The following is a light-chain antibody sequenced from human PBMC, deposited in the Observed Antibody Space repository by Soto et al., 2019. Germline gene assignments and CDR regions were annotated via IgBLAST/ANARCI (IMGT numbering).Light chain of an antibody. V-gene: IGKV4-1*01. Sequence: DIVMTQSPDSLAVSLGERATVNCKSSQSVLYSSTNKNHLAWYQQKPGQPPKLLIYWASTRESGVPDRFSGSGSGTEFTLTISSLQAEDVAVYYCQQYYGAPFTFGQGTKLEIK. CDR3: QQYYGAPFT. J-gene: IGKJ2*01. CDR2: WAS. CDR1: QSVLYSSTNKNH.